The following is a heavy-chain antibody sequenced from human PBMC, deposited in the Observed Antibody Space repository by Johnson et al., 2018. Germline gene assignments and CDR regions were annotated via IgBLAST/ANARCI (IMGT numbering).Heavy chain of an antibody. V-gene: IGHV3-64*01. D-gene: IGHD6-19*01. CDR2: IRSDGAST. CDR1: GFTFSRSA. CDR3: GREMGEGVAGVYYDDGMDV. J-gene: IGHJ6*02. Sequence: VQLLESGGGFVQPGGSLRLSCAASGFTFSRSAMHWVRQAPGKGLESVAGIRSDGASTQYANSVTDRFTISRDNSKNTLYLQMKSLRAEDTAVYYGGREMGEGVAGVYYDDGMDVWGQGTTVTVSS.